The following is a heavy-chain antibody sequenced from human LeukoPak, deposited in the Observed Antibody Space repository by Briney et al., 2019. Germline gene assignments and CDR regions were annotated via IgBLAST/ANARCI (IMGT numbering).Heavy chain of an antibody. CDR1: GGSFSGYY. CDR2: INHSGST. J-gene: IGHJ4*02. D-gene: IGHD5-18*01. CDR3: ARYLRGYSYGFDY. V-gene: IGHV4-34*01. Sequence: SETLFLTCAVYGGSFSGYYWSWIRQPPGKGLEWTGEINHSGSTNYNPSLKSRVTISVDTSKNQFSLKLSPVTAADTAVYYCARYLRGYSYGFDYWGQGTLVTVSS.